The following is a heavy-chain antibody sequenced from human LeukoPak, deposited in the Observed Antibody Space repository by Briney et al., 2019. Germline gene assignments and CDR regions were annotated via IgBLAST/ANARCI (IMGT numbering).Heavy chain of an antibody. CDR3: AREGIQLWLSDAFDI. CDR2: INPNSGGT. V-gene: IGHV1-2*02. CDR1: GYTFTGYY. J-gene: IGHJ3*02. Sequence: GASVTVSCKASGYTFTGYYMHWVRQAPGQGLEWMGWINPNSGGTNYAQKFQGRVTMTRDTSISTAYMELSRLRSDDTAVYYCAREGIQLWLSDAFDIWGQGTMVTVSS. D-gene: IGHD5-18*01.